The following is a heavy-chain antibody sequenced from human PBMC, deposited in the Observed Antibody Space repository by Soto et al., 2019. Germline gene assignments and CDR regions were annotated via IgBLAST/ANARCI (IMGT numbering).Heavy chain of an antibody. V-gene: IGHV1-2*02. CDR3: ARDLDTMIVVVSPFGY. J-gene: IGHJ4*02. Sequence: GASVKVSCKASGYTFTGYYMHWVRQAPGQGLEWMGWINPNSGGTNYAQKFQGRVTMTRDTSISTAYMELSRLRSDDTAVYYCARDLDTMIVVVSPFGYWGQGTLVNV. D-gene: IGHD3-22*01. CDR1: GYTFTGYY. CDR2: INPNSGGT.